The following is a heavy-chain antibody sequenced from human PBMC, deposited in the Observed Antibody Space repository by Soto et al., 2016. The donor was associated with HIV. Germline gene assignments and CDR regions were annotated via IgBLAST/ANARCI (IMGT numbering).Heavy chain of an antibody. CDR2: IAHDGTSS. J-gene: IGHJ4*02. D-gene: IGHD4-4*01. V-gene: IGHV3-23*01. CDR1: GSSLRFYA. Sequence: EVQLLESGGGLVKPGGSLRLSCAASGSSLRFYAMNWVRQAPGKGLEWVSGIAHDGTSSHYADSVKGRFIISRDNSKNTLYLQMNSLRGEDTAIYYCVRDLLDYSANDYWGQGTLVTVSS. CDR3: VRDLLDYSANDY.